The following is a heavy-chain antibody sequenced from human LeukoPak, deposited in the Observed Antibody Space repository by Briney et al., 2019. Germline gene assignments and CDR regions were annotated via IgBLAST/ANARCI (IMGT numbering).Heavy chain of an antibody. D-gene: IGHD6-13*01. CDR3: ARSIAAAVPYNWFDP. J-gene: IGHJ5*02. V-gene: IGHV1-18*01. CDR2: ISAYNGNT. Sequence: ASAKVSCKASGYTFTSYGISWVRQAPGQGLEWMGWISAYNGNTNYAQKLQGRVTMTTDTSTSTAYMELSSLRSEDTAVYYCARSIAAAVPYNWFDPWGQGTLVTVSS. CDR1: GYTFTSYG.